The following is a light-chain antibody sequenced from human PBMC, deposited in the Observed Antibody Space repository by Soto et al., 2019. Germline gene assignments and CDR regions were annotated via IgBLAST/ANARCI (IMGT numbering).Light chain of an antibody. CDR1: SSNIGNNY. J-gene: IGLJ7*01. Sequence: QSVLTQPPSVSAAPGQKITISCSGSSSNIGNNYVSWYQQLPGTAPKLLIYDNHKRPSGIPDRFSGSKSGTSATLGITGLQTGDEADYYCGTWDSSLSAAVFGGGTQLTVL. V-gene: IGLV1-51*01. CDR2: DNH. CDR3: GTWDSSLSAAV.